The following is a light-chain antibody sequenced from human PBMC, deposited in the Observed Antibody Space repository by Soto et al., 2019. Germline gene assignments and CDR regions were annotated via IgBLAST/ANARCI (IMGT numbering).Light chain of an antibody. V-gene: IGKV3-15*01. CDR3: QQCRNWPLT. Sequence: EIVMTQSPATLSVSPGEGATLSCKASQTVYNNLAWYQQRPGQPPRLLIYDASTRATGTSARFSGSGYGTEFTLTISSLQSEDFAVYFCQQCRNWPLTFGGGTKVEIK. CDR2: DAS. CDR1: QTVYNN. J-gene: IGKJ4*01.